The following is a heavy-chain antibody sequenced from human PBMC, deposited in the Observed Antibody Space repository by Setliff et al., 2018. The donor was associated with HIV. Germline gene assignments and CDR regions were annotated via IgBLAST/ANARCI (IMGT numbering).Heavy chain of an antibody. Sequence: SETLSLTCAVSGGSMSSYYWSWIRQPPGKGLEWIGSIYYTGSTDYNPSLMSRVTISLDTPKNQFSLKLNSVIAADTAVYYCARNRVPSSLWGQGTLVTV. CDR1: GGSMSSYY. V-gene: IGHV4-59*01. CDR2: IYYTGST. D-gene: IGHD3-10*01. CDR3: ARNRVPSSL. J-gene: IGHJ4*02.